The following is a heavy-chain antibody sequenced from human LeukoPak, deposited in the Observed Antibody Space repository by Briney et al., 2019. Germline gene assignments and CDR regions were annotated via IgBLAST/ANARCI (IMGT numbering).Heavy chain of an antibody. Sequence: GGSLRLSCVASGFSFSAYIMHWVRQAPGKGLEYVSAIRSDGSSTFYPNSGKGRFTISRDNSKSTLYLQMGSLRAEDTAVYYCTRRYGGHSGWAGYHDSWGQGTLVTVSS. D-gene: IGHD6-19*01. CDR3: TRRYGGHSGWAGYHDS. CDR2: IRSDGSST. V-gene: IGHV3-64*01. CDR1: GFSFSAYI. J-gene: IGHJ4*02.